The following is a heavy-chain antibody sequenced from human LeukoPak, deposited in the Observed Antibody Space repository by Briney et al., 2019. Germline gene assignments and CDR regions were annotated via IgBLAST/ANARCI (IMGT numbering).Heavy chain of an antibody. CDR1: GFTFSSYW. CDR2: ISSSSSYI. CDR3: ARDRIDNWFDP. D-gene: IGHD3-16*02. J-gene: IGHJ5*02. Sequence: GGSLRLSCAASGFTFSSYWMHWVRQAPGKGLEWVSSISSSSSYIYYADSVKGRFTISRDNAKNSLYLQMNSLRAEDTAVYYCARDRIDNWFDPWGQGTLVTVSS. V-gene: IGHV3-21*01.